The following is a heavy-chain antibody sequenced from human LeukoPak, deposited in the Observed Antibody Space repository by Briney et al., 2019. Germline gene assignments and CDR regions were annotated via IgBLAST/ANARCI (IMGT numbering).Heavy chain of an antibody. D-gene: IGHD5-12*01. Sequence: GGSLRLSCAASGFIVGSDYMGWGRQAPGKGLEWVSVIYSAGITYYSDSVRGRFTISRDNSKNTLYLQMNSLRAEDTAMYYCARISGYRVSWGQGTLVTVSS. CDR3: ARISGYRVS. CDR2: IYSAGIT. J-gene: IGHJ5*02. CDR1: GFIVGSDY. V-gene: IGHV3-53*01.